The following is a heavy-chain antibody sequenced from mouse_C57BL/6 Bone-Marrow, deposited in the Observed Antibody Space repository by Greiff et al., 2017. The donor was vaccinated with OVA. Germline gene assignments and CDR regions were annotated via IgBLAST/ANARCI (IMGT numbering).Heavy chain of an antibody. CDR1: GYTFTTYP. CDR3: ARGDYYGNYRYFDV. CDR2: FHPYNDDT. J-gene: IGHJ1*03. Sequence: VHLVESGAELVKPGASVKMSCKASGYTFTTYPIEWMKQNHGKSLEWIGNFHPYNDDTKYNEKFKGKATLTVEKSSSTVYLELSRLTSDDSAVYYCARGDYYGNYRYFDVWGTGTTVTVSS. D-gene: IGHD2-1*01. V-gene: IGHV1-47*01.